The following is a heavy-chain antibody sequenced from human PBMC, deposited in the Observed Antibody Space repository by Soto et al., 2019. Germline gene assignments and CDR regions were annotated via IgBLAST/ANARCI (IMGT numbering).Heavy chain of an antibody. D-gene: IGHD6-6*01. Sequence: GGSLRLSCAASGFTFSTYAMSWVRQAPGKGLEWVSAIGGSDGSTHYADSVEGRLTISRDNSKNTLYLQINSLRAEDTAVYYCAKEGSTSYAFFDSWGQGTLVTSPQ. CDR1: GFTFSTYA. V-gene: IGHV3-23*01. CDR3: AKEGSTSYAFFDS. J-gene: IGHJ4*02. CDR2: IGGSDGST.